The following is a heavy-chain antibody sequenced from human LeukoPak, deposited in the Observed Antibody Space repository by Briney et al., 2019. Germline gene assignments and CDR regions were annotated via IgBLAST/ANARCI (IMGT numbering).Heavy chain of an antibody. CDR1: GFTFSSYS. CDR3: ARDPSSSSWRRIPYYFDY. CDR2: ISSSSSYI. D-gene: IGHD6-13*01. V-gene: IGHV3-21*01. J-gene: IGHJ4*02. Sequence: PGGSLRLSCAASGFTFSSYSMNWVRQAPGKGLECVSSISSSSSYIYYADSVKGRFTISRDNAKNSLYLQMNSLRAEDTAVYYCARDPSSSSWRRIPYYFDYWGQGTLVTVSS.